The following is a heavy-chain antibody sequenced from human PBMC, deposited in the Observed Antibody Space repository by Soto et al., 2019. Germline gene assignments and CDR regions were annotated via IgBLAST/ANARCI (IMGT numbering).Heavy chain of an antibody. CDR3: ARSPGYCSSTSCYTWANWFDP. Sequence: HVQLQESGPGLVKPSQTLSLTCTVSGGSISSGGYYWSWIRQHPGKGLEWIGYIYYSGSTYYNPSLKSRVTISVDTSKNQFSLKLSSVTAADTAVYYCARSPGYCSSTSCYTWANWFDPWGQGTLVTVSS. J-gene: IGHJ5*02. D-gene: IGHD2-2*02. CDR2: IYYSGST. CDR1: GGSISSGGYY. V-gene: IGHV4-31*03.